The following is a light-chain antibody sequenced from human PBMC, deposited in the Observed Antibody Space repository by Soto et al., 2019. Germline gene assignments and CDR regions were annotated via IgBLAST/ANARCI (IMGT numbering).Light chain of an antibody. J-gene: IGKJ2*01. CDR2: GAS. CDR1: QSVSSRF. Sequence: ESVLTQSPGTLSLSLGARATLSCRASQSVSSRFLAWYQQKPGQAPRLLMYGASSRSTGIPDRFSGTGSGTDFTLTISRLEPEDVAVYYCQQYGSSPYTCGRGTELEIK. CDR3: QQYGSSPYT. V-gene: IGKV3-20*01.